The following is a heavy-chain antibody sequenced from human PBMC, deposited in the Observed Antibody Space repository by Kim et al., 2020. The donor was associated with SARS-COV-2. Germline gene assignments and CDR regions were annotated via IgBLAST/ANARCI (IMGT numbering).Heavy chain of an antibody. CDR3: ARDRGAATVVTPNWFDP. CDR2: IIPILGIA. J-gene: IGHJ5*02. D-gene: IGHD4-17*01. CDR1: GGTFSSYA. Sequence: SVKFSCKASGGTFSSYAISWVRQAPGQGLEWMGRIIPILGIANYAQKFQGRVTITADKSTSTAYMELSSLRSEDTAGYYCARDRGAATVVTPNWFDPWGQGTLVTVS. V-gene: IGHV1-69*04.